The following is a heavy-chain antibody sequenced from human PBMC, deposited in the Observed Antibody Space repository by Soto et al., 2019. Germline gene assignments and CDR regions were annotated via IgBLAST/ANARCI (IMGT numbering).Heavy chain of an antibody. V-gene: IGHV1-69*01. CDR2: IIPYYNTL. CDR3: ASGASRWSPYFFDS. CDR1: EGTFNSYA. D-gene: IGHD6-13*01. J-gene: IGHJ4*02. Sequence: QAQVVQSGAEVRKPGSSVKLSCKASEGTFNSYAIAWVRQAPGQGLEWMGGIIPYYNTLNYAQKFQDRVTITADDYTNTVYMELSSLSSDDTAVYFCASGASRWSPYFFDSWAQGTLVTVSS.